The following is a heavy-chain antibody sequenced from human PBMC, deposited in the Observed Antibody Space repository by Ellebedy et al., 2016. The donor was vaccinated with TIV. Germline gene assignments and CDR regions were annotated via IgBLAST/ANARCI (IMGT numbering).Heavy chain of an antibody. Sequence: SGPTLVXPPETLTLTCTVSGFSLSNARMGVSWIRQPPGKALEWLAHIFSNDEKSYSTSLKSRLTISKDTSKSQVVLTMTNMDPVDTATYYCASGGGRGIAATEWGQGTLVTVSS. V-gene: IGHV2-26*04. D-gene: IGHD6-25*01. CDR3: ASGGGRGIAATE. CDR1: GFSLSNARMG. CDR2: IFSNDEK. J-gene: IGHJ4*02.